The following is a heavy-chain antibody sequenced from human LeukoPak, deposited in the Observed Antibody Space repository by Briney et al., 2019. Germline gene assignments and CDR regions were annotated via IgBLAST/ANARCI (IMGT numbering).Heavy chain of an antibody. V-gene: IGHV3-30*18. CDR3: AKDRYSYAFEYSDS. CDR2: ISNDGSKK. D-gene: IGHD5-18*01. CDR1: GFTFSSYG. Sequence: GGSLRLSCAASGFTFSSYGMHWVRQAPGKGLDWVAVISNDGSKKYYTDSVKGRFAISRDNSKNTLSLQVSSLRTEDTAVYYCAKDRYSYAFEYSDSWGQGTLVTVSS. J-gene: IGHJ4*02.